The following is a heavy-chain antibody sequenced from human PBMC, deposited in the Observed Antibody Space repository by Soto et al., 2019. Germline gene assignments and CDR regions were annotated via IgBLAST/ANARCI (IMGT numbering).Heavy chain of an antibody. CDR1: GFTFSSYW. Sequence: PGGSLRLSCAASGFTFSSYWMSWVRQAPGKGLEWVANIKQDGSEKYYVDSVKGRFTISRDNAKNSLYLQMNSLRAEDTAVYYCARDFTLCGFSSGPTWGQGTLVTVSS. CDR3: ARDFTLCGFSSGPT. D-gene: IGHD3-22*01. CDR2: IKQDGSEK. V-gene: IGHV3-7*05. J-gene: IGHJ5*02.